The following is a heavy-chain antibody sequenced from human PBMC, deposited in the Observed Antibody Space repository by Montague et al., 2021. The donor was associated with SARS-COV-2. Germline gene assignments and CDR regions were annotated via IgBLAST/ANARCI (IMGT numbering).Heavy chain of an antibody. Sequence: TLSLTCTVSGGSIRSDGFYWNWIRQPAGKGLEWIGRIDASGTTNYXXXLKSRVIISLDRSKNQFSLKLSSVIAADTAAYYCARSAFRYFDRPGMDVWGQGTTVTVSS. J-gene: IGHJ6*02. CDR2: IDASGTT. CDR3: ARSAFRYFDRPGMDV. CDR1: GGSIRSDGFY. V-gene: IGHV4-61*02. D-gene: IGHD3-9*01.